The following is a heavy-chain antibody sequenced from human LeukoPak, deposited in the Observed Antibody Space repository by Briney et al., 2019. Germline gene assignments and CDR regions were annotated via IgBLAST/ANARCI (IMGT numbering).Heavy chain of an antibody. V-gene: IGHV1-2*02. Sequence: ASVKVSCKASGYTFTGYYMHWVRQAPGQGLEWMGWINPNSGGTNYAQNFQGRVTMTRDTSISTAYMELSRLRSDDTAVYYCARSSRPCSGGSCYLYSYYYHNMDVWGKGTTVTISS. D-gene: IGHD2-15*01. CDR2: INPNSGGT. CDR1: GYTFTGYY. CDR3: ARSSRPCSGGSCYLYSYYYHNMDV. J-gene: IGHJ6*03.